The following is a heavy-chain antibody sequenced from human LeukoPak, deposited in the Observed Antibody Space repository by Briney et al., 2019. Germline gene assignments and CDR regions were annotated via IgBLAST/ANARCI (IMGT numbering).Heavy chain of an antibody. CDR1: GGSISSYY. D-gene: IGHD3-22*01. Sequence: PSETLSLTCTVSGGSISSYYWTWIRQPPGKGLEWIGYIYYSGSTNYNPSLKSRVTISVGTSKNQFSLELSSVTAADTAVYYCARLYDSSGHYYPIDYWGQGTLVTVSS. CDR3: ARLYDSSGHYYPIDY. V-gene: IGHV4-59*01. CDR2: IYYSGST. J-gene: IGHJ4*02.